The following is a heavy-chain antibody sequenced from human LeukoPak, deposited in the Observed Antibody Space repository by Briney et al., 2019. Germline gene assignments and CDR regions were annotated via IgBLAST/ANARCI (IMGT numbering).Heavy chain of an antibody. CDR2: IYYSGST. Sequence: SETLSLTCTVSGGSISSGGYYWSWIRQHPGKGLEWIGYIYYSGSTYYNPSLKSRVTISVDTSKNQFSLKLSSVTAADTAVYYCARGGILTGPLPYYYMDVWGKGTTVTVSS. CDR1: GGSISSGGYY. CDR3: ARGGILTGPLPYYYMDV. J-gene: IGHJ6*03. V-gene: IGHV4-31*03. D-gene: IGHD3-9*01.